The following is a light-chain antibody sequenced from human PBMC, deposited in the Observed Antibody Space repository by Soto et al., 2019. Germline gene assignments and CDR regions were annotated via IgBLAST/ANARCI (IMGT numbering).Light chain of an antibody. J-gene: IGKJ2*01. CDR2: GAS. Sequence: EIVMTQSPATLSVSPGERATLSCRASQSVSSNLAWYQQKPGQAPRLLIYGASTRATGVPARFSGSGSGTEFTLTISSLQSGDFAVYYCQQYNNWYTFGQGTQLEIK. V-gene: IGKV3-15*01. CDR1: QSVSSN. CDR3: QQYNNWYT.